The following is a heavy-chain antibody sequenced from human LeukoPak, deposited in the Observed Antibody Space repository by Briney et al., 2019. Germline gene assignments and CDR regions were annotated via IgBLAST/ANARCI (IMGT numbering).Heavy chain of an antibody. V-gene: IGHV6-1*01. CDR2: TYYRSKWYN. CDR1: GDSVSSNSAA. CDR3: AGYSYGVRPS. J-gene: IGHJ5*02. D-gene: IGHD5-18*01. Sequence: SQTLSLTCVISGDSVSSNSAAWNWFRQSPSRGLEWLGRTYYRSKWYNDYAVSVKSRITINPDTSKNQFSLHLNSVTPEDTAVYYCAGYSYGVRPSWGQGTLVTVSS.